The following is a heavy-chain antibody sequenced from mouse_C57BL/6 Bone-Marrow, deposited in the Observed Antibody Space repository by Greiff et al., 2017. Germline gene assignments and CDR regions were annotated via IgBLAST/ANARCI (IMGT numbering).Heavy chain of an antibody. V-gene: IGHV1-47*01. Sequence: VQLVESGAELVKPGASVKMSCTASGYTFTTYPIEWMKQNHGKSLEWIGNFNTYNDATKYNETFTGKATLTVDKSSNTVDLELSRLTSDDSSVYYCARSRTFFYYLDYWGQGTTLTVAS. J-gene: IGHJ2*01. D-gene: IGHD1-1*01. CDR3: ARSRTFFYYLDY. CDR2: FNTYNDAT. CDR1: GYTFTTYP.